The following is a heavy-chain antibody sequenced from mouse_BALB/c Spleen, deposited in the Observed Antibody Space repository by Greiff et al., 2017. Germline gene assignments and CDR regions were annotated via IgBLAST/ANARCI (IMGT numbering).Heavy chain of an antibody. D-gene: IGHD1-1*01. V-gene: IGHV14-3*02. CDR2: IDPANGNT. Sequence: EVQLQQSGAELVKPGASVKLSCTASGFNIKDTYMHWVKQRPEQGLEWIGRIDPANGNTKYDPKFQGKATITADTSSNTAYLQLSSLISEDTAVYYCASYYYGSSFFAYWGQGTLVTVSA. CDR3: ASYYYGSSFFAY. CDR1: GFNIKDTY. J-gene: IGHJ3*01.